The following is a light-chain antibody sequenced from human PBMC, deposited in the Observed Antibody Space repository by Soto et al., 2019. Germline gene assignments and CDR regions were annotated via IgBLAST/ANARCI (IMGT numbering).Light chain of an antibody. V-gene: IGKV2-28*01. CDR2: FGS. Sequence: DVVMTQSPLSLPVTLGQPASISCKSSQSPVYSDGVTYLNWYVQKPGQSPQLLIYFGSNRAPGVPDRFSGSGSGTDFTLKINRVEAEDVGTYYCMQALQSLTFGQGTRLEIK. CDR1: QSPVYSDGVTY. J-gene: IGKJ5*01. CDR3: MQALQSLT.